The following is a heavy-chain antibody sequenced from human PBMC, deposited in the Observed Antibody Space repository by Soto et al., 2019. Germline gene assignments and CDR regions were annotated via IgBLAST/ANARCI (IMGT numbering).Heavy chain of an antibody. Sequence: SGGSLRLSCAASGFTFSSYAMSWVRQAPGKGLEWVSAISAGAVATNYADSVKGRFTISRDNSKNTLYLQMNSLRAEDTVVYYCAKGRESSGSYRPFDYWGQGALVTVSS. V-gene: IGHV3-23*01. D-gene: IGHD3-22*01. J-gene: IGHJ4*02. CDR3: AKGRESSGSYRPFDY. CDR2: ISAGAVAT. CDR1: GFTFSSYA.